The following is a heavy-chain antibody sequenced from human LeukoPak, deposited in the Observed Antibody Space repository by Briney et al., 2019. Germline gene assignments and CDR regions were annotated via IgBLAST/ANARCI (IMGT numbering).Heavy chain of an antibody. V-gene: IGHV4-39*01. CDR3: ARGGSWVAAAGTVTWFDP. CDR1: GGSISSSSSY. J-gene: IGHJ5*02. CDR2: IYYSGST. Sequence: SETLSLTCTVSGGSISSSSSYWGWIRQPPGKGLEWIGSIYYSGSTYYNPSLKSRVTISVDTSKNQFSLKLSSVTAADTAVYYCARGGSWVAAAGTVTWFDPWGQGTLVTVSS. D-gene: IGHD6-13*01.